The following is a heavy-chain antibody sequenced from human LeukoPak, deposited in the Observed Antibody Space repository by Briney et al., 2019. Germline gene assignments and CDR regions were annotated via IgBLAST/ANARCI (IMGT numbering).Heavy chain of an antibody. D-gene: IGHD3-10*01. J-gene: IGHJ4*02. CDR3: ARHEFQAPYGY. V-gene: IGHV4-39*01. CDR2: IYYSGST. Sequence: WVRQAPGKGLEWIGSIYYSGSTYYNPSLKSRVTISVDTSKNQFSLKLSSVTAADTAVYYCARHEFQAPYGYWGQGTLVTVSS.